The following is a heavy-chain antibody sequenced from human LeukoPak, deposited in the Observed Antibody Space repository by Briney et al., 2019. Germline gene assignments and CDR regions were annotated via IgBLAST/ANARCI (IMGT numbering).Heavy chain of an antibody. CDR1: GGSISSYY. CDR3: ARSISGTLFDY. J-gene: IGHJ4*02. Sequence: PSETLSLTCTVSGGSISSYYWSWVRQPAGKGLEWIGRIYVSGSTNYNPSLKTRVTMSIDKSKNHFSLKLSPVTAADTAVYYCARSISGTLFDYWGQGTLVTVSS. CDR2: IYVSGST. D-gene: IGHD1-7*01. V-gene: IGHV4-4*07.